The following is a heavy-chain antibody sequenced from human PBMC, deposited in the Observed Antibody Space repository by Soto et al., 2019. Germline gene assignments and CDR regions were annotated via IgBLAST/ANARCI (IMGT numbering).Heavy chain of an antibody. Sequence: GASVKVSCKASGYTFTSYDINWVRQATGQGLEWMGWMNPNSGNTGYAQKFQGRVTMTRNTSISTAYMELSSLRSEDTAVYYCARGIYYGSGSYYLKAKWFDPWGQGTLVTVSS. J-gene: IGHJ5*02. CDR1: GYTFTSYD. CDR2: MNPNSGNT. V-gene: IGHV1-8*01. CDR3: ARGIYYGSGSYYLKAKWFDP. D-gene: IGHD3-10*01.